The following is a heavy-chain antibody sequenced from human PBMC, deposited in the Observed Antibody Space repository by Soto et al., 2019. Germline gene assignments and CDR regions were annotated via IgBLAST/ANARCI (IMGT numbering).Heavy chain of an antibody. D-gene: IGHD3-10*01. CDR2: ISGSGGST. Sequence: QAGGSLRLSCAASGFTFSSYAMSWVRQAPGKGLEWVSAISGSGGSTYYADSVKGRSTISRDNSKNTLYLQMNSLRAEDTAVYYCAKYFGGGKYYYYGMDVWGQGTTVTVSS. J-gene: IGHJ6*02. CDR1: GFTFSSYA. V-gene: IGHV3-23*01. CDR3: AKYFGGGKYYYYGMDV.